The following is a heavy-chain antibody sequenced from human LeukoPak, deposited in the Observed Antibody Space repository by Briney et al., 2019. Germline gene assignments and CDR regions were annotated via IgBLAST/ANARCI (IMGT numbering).Heavy chain of an antibody. D-gene: IGHD6-19*01. CDR3: ARVFRWLQPFDY. CDR1: GYTFTGYY. Sequence: ASVKVSCKASGYTFTGYYMHWVRQAPGQGLEWMGWINPNSGGTSFAQKFQGRVSMTRDTSISTAYMELSGLRSDDTAVYYCARVFRWLQPFDYWGQGTLIIVSS. J-gene: IGHJ4*02. CDR2: INPNSGGT. V-gene: IGHV1-2*02.